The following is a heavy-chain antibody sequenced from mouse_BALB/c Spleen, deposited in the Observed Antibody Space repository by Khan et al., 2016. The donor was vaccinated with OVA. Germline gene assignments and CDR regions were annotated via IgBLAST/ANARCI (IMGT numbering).Heavy chain of an antibody. CDR2: IDPSSDYT. CDR3: ARYYYGYNYGFAY. Sequence: VQLQESGAELARPGASVKMSCKASGYTFTSYTMHWVKQRPGQGLEWIGYIDPSSDYTNYNQMFKDKATLTADKSSSTAYMQLSSLTSDDSAVYYCARYYYGYNYGFAYWGQGTLVTVSA. CDR1: GYTFTSYT. D-gene: IGHD1-1*01. J-gene: IGHJ3*01. V-gene: IGHV1-4*01.